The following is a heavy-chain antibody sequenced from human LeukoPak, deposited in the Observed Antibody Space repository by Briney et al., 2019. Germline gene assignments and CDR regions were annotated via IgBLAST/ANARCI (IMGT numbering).Heavy chain of an antibody. CDR3: ATGEDYGDYGLDAFDI. CDR2: IYSGGST. V-gene: IGHV3-66*01. Sequence: GGSLRLSCAASGFTVSSNYMSWVRQAPGKGLEWVSVIYSGGSTYYADSVKGRFTISRDNSKNTLYLQMNSLRAEDTAVYYCATGEDYGDYGLDAFDIWGQGTMVTVSS. D-gene: IGHD4-17*01. CDR1: GFTVSSNY. J-gene: IGHJ3*02.